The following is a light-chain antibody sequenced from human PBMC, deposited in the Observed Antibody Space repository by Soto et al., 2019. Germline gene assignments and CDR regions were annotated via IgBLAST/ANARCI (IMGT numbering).Light chain of an antibody. J-gene: IGLJ1*01. V-gene: IGLV1-51*02. CDR2: ENN. CDR3: GTWDSSLSAYV. Sequence: QSVLTQPPSVSAAPGQKVTLSCSGSSSNIGNNYVSWYQQLPGKAPKLLIYENNKLPSGIPDRFSGSKSGTSATLGITGLQTGDEADYYCGTWDSSLSAYVFATGTKLTVL. CDR1: SSNIGNNY.